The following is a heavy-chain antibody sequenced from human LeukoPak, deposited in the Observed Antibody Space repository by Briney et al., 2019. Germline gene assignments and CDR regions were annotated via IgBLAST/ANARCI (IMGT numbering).Heavy chain of an antibody. J-gene: IGHJ4*02. D-gene: IGHD3-10*01. CDR2: ISGSGGST. CDR1: GFTFAEYT. Sequence: GGSLRLSCAASGFTFAEYTMHWVRQAPGKVLEWVSAISGSGGSTYYADSVKGRFTISRDNSKNTLYLQMNSLRAEDTAVYYCAKDSGYGSGGYYFDYWGQGTLVTVSS. CDR3: AKDSGYGSGGYYFDY. V-gene: IGHV3-23*01.